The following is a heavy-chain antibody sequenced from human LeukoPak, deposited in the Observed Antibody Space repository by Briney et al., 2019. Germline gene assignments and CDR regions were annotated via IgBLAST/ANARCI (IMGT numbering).Heavy chain of an antibody. CDR3: ARVARPDDYYYYMDV. CDR2: IYQSGST. CDR1: GGSISSGGYS. Sequence: PSETLSLTCAVSGGSISSGGYSWSWIRQPPGKGLEWIGYIYQSGSTYYNPSLKSRVTISVDRSKNQFSLKLSSVTAADTAVYYCARVARPDDYYYYMDVWGKGTTVTVSS. D-gene: IGHD1-14*01. J-gene: IGHJ6*03. V-gene: IGHV4-30-2*01.